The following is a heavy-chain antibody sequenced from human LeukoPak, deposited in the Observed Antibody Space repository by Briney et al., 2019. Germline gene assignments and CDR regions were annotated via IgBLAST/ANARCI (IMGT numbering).Heavy chain of an antibody. J-gene: IGHJ3*02. Sequence: PSQTLSLTXTVSGGSISSGSYYWSWIRQPAGNGLEWIGRIYTSGSTNYNPSLKSRVTISVDTSKNQFSLKLSSVTAADTAVYYCARVRLIVVVPAAIKYNDAFDIWGQGTMVTVSS. V-gene: IGHV4-61*02. CDR1: GGSISSGSYY. CDR3: ARVRLIVVVPAAIKYNDAFDI. D-gene: IGHD2-2*02. CDR2: IYTSGST.